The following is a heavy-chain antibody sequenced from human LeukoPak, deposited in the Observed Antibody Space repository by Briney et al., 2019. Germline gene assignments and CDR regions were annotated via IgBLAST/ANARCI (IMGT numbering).Heavy chain of an antibody. CDR1: GYSISSGYY. CDR3: ARNGTSSYFDY. Sequence: SETLSLTCAVSGYSISSGYYWGWIRQAPGKGLEWIGSIYHSGSTHYNPSLKSRVTISVDTPKNQFSLKLSAVTAADTAVYYCARNGTSSYFDYWGQGTIVTVSS. CDR2: IYHSGST. D-gene: IGHD2-2*01. V-gene: IGHV4-38-2*01. J-gene: IGHJ4*02.